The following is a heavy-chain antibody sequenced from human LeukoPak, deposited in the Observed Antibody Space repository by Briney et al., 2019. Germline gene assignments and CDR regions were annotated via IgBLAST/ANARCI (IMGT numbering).Heavy chain of an antibody. CDR2: INPSGGST. D-gene: IGHD3-22*01. CDR3: ATYSSLNRREFQF. J-gene: IGHJ1*01. Sequence: GASVKVSCKASGYTFTSYYMHWVRQAPGQGLEWMGIINPSGGSTSYAQKFQGRVTMTRDTSTSTVYMELSSLRAEDTAVYYCATYSSLNRREFQFWGQGTLLTVSS. V-gene: IGHV1-46*01. CDR1: GYTFTSYY.